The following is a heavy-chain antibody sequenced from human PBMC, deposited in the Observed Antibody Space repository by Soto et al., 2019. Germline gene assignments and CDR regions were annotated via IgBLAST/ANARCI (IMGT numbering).Heavy chain of an antibody. CDR3: ARLPDYNIYYYYYMDV. J-gene: IGHJ6*03. V-gene: IGHV4-34*01. CDR1: GGSFSGYY. Sequence: SETLSLTCAFYGGSFSGYYWSWIRQPPGKGLEWIGEINHSGSTNYNPSLKSRVTISVDTSKNQFSLKLSSVTAADTAVYYCARLPDYNIYYYYYMDVWGKGTTVTVSS. CDR2: INHSGST. D-gene: IGHD4-4*01.